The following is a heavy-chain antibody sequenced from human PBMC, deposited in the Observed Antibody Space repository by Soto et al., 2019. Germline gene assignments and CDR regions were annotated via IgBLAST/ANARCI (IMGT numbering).Heavy chain of an antibody. D-gene: IGHD3-22*01. CDR2: IIPIFGTA. V-gene: IGHV1-69*01. CDR1: GGTFSSYA. J-gene: IGHJ2*01. Sequence: QVQLVQSGAEVKKPGSSVKVSCKASGGTFSSYAISWVRQAPGQGLEWIGGIIPIFGTANYAQKFQGRVTITADESTSTAYMELSSLRSEDTAVYYCSRGYYDSSGYHQFRYWYFDLWGRGTLVTVSS. CDR3: SRGYYDSSGYHQFRYWYFDL.